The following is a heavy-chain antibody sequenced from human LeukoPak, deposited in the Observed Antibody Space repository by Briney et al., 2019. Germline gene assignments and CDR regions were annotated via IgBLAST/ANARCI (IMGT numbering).Heavy chain of an antibody. Sequence: PSETLSLTCTVSGGSISSYYWSWIRQPAGKGLEWIGRIYTSGSTNYNPSLKSRVTMSVDTSKNQFSLKLSSVTAADTAVYYCARESTARTGYSSGWSAFKNHYFDYWGQGTLVTVSS. CDR3: ARESTARTGYSSGWSAFKNHYFDY. J-gene: IGHJ4*02. CDR2: IYTSGST. CDR1: GGSISSYY. D-gene: IGHD6-19*01. V-gene: IGHV4-4*07.